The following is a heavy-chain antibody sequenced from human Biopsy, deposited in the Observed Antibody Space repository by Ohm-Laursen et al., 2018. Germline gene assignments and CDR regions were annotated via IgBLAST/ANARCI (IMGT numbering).Heavy chain of an antibody. CDR3: AKDKGTFNFYYYGMDV. D-gene: IGHD2/OR15-2a*01. Sequence: SLRLSCAASGFTFSNSGMHWVRQAPGKGLEWVAAISYDGSKTDYGDSVKGRLNISRDNSKNTLDLQMSSLKVEDTAVYFCAKDKGTFNFYYYGMDVWGQGTTVTVSS. CDR2: ISYDGSKT. CDR1: GFTFSNSG. V-gene: IGHV3-30*18. J-gene: IGHJ6*02.